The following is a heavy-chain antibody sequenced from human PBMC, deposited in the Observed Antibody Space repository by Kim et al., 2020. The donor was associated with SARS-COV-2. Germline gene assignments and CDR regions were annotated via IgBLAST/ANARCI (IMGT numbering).Heavy chain of an antibody. J-gene: IGHJ4*01. CDR1: RFTFGDYT. Sequence: GGSLRLSCAASRFTFGDYTMHWVRQAPGKGLEWVSLISWDGDTYYADSVKARFTISSDNSKNSLYLQMNSLRTEDTALYYCARGGGSGSYWGYYFDYWG. CDR2: ISWDGDT. V-gene: IGHV3-43*01. D-gene: IGHD3-10*01. CDR3: ARGGGSGSYWGYYFDY.